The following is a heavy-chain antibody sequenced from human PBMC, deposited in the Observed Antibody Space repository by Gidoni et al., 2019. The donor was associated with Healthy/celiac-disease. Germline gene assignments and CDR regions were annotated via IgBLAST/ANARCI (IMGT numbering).Heavy chain of an antibody. J-gene: IGHJ4*02. CDR3: ARDLPRKDYGDTIGYFDY. D-gene: IGHD4-17*01. CDR1: GVPFSSYA. Sequence: QVQLVQSGAEVKKPGSLVKVSCKASGVPFSSYAISWVRQAPGQGLEWMGGIIPIFGTANYAQKFQGRVTITADKSTSTAYMELSSLRSEDTAVYYCARDLPRKDYGDTIGYFDYWGQGTLVTVSS. V-gene: IGHV1-69*06. CDR2: IIPIFGTA.